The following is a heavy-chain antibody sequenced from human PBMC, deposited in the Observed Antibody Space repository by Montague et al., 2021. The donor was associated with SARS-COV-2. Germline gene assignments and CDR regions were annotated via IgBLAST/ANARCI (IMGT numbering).Heavy chain of an antibody. Sequence: SVKVSCKASGYTFISYGISWVRQAPGQGLEWMGRISAYNGNTSYAQKLQGRVTMTTDTSTSTAYMELRSLRSDDTAVYYCILAITMVRGDFDYWGQGTLVTVSS. D-gene: IGHD3-10*01. CDR1: GYTFISYG. J-gene: IGHJ4*02. V-gene: IGHV1-18*01. CDR3: ILAITMVRGDFDY. CDR2: ISAYNGNT.